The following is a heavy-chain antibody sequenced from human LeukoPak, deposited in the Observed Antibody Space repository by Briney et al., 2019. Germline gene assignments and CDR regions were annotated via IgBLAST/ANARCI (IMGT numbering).Heavy chain of an antibody. V-gene: IGHV4-39*01. CDR2: IYYSGST. D-gene: IGHD3-22*01. CDR3: AIKATDYYDSSGFDY. Sequence: KPSETLSLTCTVSGGSISSSSYYWGWIRQPPGKGLEWIGSIYYSGSTYYNPSLKSRVTISVDTSKNQFSLKLSSVTAADTAVYYCAIKATDYYDSSGFDYWGQGTLVTVSS. CDR1: GGSISSSSYY. J-gene: IGHJ4*02.